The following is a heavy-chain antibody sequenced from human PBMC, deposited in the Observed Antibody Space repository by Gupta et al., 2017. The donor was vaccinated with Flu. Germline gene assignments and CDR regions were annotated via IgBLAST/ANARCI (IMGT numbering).Heavy chain of an antibody. D-gene: IGHD1-26*01. CDR3: AKGRRWELHPLNYYFDY. CDR2: ISYDGSNK. V-gene: IGHV3-30*18. Sequence: GKGLEWVAVISYDGSNKYYADSVKGRFTISRDNSKNTLYLQMNSLRAEDTAVYYCAKGRRWELHPLNYYFDYWGQGTLVTVSS. J-gene: IGHJ4*02.